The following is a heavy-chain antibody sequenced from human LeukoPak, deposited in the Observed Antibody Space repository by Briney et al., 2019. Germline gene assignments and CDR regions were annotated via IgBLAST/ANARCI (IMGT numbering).Heavy chain of an antibody. D-gene: IGHD1-1*01. Sequence: GGSLRLSCAASGLTFASYSMNWVRQAPGKGLEWVSSISGDSTYIYNAGSVKGRFTISRDNAQASLYLQMISLRADDTAVYYCARVSGRLERQSDLDYWGQGTLVIVSS. V-gene: IGHV3-21*01. CDR1: GLTFASYS. CDR3: ARVSGRLERQSDLDY. CDR2: ISGDSTYI. J-gene: IGHJ4*02.